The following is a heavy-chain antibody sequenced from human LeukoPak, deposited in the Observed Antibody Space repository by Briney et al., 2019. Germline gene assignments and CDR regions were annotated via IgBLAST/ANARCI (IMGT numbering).Heavy chain of an antibody. CDR3: AGAYSSGYYFNYGMDV. CDR2: IIPIFGTA. D-gene: IGHD3-22*01. CDR1: GDTFSKYA. V-gene: IGHV1-69*05. J-gene: IGHJ6*02. Sequence: ASVKVSCKASGDTFSKYAISWVRQAPGKGLEWMGGIIPIFGTANYAQKFQGWVTMTRDTSISTAYMELSRLRSDDTAVYYCAGAYSSGYYFNYGMDVWGQGTTVTVSS.